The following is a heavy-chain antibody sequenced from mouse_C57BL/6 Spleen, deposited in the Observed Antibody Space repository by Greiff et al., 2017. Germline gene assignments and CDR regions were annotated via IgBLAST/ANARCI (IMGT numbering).Heavy chain of an antibody. CDR3: ASSITTVVATDWYFGG. J-gene: IGHJ1*03. CDR2: INPSNGGT. CDR1: GYTFTSYW. D-gene: IGHD1-1*01. V-gene: IGHV1-53*01. Sequence: QVQLQQPGTELVKPGASVTLSCKASGYTFTSYWMHWVKQRPGQGLEWLGNINPSNGGTNYNEKFKSKATLTVDKSSSTAYMQRSSLTSEDSAVYCGASSITTVVATDWYFGGWGTGTTVTVSS.